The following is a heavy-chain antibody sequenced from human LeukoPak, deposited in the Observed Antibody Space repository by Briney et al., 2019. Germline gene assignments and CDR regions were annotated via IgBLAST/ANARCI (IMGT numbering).Heavy chain of an antibody. D-gene: IGHD3-22*01. CDR1: GFTLSIYA. CDR3: ARGGRGSAAVVAPRSFDI. J-gene: IGHJ3*02. V-gene: IGHV3-23*01. Sequence: PGGSLRLSCAASGFTLSIYAMSWVRQTPRKGLEWVSASGNDGKTYYTDSVQGRFTISRDISKNTLYLQMSSLRAEDSALYYCARGGRGSAAVVAPRSFDIWGQGTMVTVSS. CDR2: SGNDGKT.